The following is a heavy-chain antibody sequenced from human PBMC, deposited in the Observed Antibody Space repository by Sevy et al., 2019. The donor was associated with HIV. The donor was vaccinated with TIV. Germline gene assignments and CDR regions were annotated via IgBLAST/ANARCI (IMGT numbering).Heavy chain of an antibody. CDR1: GFTFGDYA. D-gene: IGHD1-26*01. V-gene: IGHV3-49*03. CDR2: IRSKAYGGTT. J-gene: IGHJ4*02. Sequence: GGSLRLSCTASGFTFGDYATSWFRQAPGKGLEWVGFIRSKAYGGTTEYAASVKGRFTISRDDSKSIAYLQMNSLKTEDTAVYYCTRDGSGSYWGYYFDYWGQGTLVTVSS. CDR3: TRDGSGSYWGYYFDY.